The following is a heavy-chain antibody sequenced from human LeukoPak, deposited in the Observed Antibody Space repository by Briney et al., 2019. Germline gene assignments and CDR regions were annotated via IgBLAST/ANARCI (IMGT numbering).Heavy chain of an antibody. V-gene: IGHV3-64*02. CDR1: GFTFSNYA. D-gene: IGHD6-13*01. CDR2: INDNGDTT. CDR3: TRGHRSSWFDAFDI. J-gene: IGHJ3*02. Sequence: GGSLRLSCAAPGFTFSNYAFHWVRQAPGKGQEYVSAINDNGDTTYYADSVKGRFTISRDISKNTLFLQMGSLRTEDMAVYYCTRGHRSSWFDAFDIWGQGIMVTVSS.